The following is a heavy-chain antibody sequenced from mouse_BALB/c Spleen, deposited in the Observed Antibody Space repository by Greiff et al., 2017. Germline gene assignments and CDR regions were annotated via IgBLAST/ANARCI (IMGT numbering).Heavy chain of an antibody. CDR1: GYTFTSYT. J-gene: IGHJ4*01. Sequence: QVQLQQSGAELARPGASVKMSCKASGYTFTSYTMHWVKQRPGQGLEWIGYINPSSGYTNYNQKFKDKATLTADKSSSTAYMQLSSLTSEDSAVYYCARGNYGNAAMDYWGQGTSVTVSS. CDR2: INPSSGYT. D-gene: IGHD2-1*01. CDR3: ARGNYGNAAMDY. V-gene: IGHV1-4*01.